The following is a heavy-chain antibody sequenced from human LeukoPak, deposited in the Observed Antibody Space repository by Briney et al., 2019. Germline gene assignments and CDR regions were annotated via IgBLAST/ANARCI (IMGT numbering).Heavy chain of an antibody. CDR2: INHSGST. CDR3: ARGSPPPAIDP. V-gene: IGHV4-34*01. Sequence: SETLSLTCAVYGGSFSGYYWSWIRQPPGKGLEWIGEINHSGSTNYNPSLKSRVTISVDTSKNQFSLKLSSVTAADTAVYYCARGSPPPAIDPWGQGTLVTVSS. J-gene: IGHJ5*02. CDR1: GGSFSGYY.